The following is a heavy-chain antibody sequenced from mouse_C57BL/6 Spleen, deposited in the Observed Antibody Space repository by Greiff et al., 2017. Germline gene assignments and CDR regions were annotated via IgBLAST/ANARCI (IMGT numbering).Heavy chain of an antibody. J-gene: IGHJ2*01. D-gene: IGHD1-1*02. CDR3: ASGGYFDY. CDR2: INPSSGYT. V-gene: IGHV1-7*01. Sequence: QVHVKQSGAELAKPGASVTLSCKASGYTFTSYWMHWVKQRPGQGLEWIGYINPSSGYTKYNQKFKDKATLTAEKSSSTIYMQLSSLTYEDSAVYYCASGGYFDYWGQGTTLTVSS. CDR1: GYTFTSYW.